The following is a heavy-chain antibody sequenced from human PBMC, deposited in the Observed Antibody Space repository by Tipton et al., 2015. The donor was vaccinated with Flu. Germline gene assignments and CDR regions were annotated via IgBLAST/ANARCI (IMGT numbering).Heavy chain of an antibody. D-gene: IGHD2-21*02. J-gene: IGHJ3*02. CDR2: INHSGNT. V-gene: IGHV4-34*01. Sequence: TLSLTCAVYGGSLSGYYWSWIRQPPGKGLEWIGEINHSGNTNYNPSLKSRVTISGDTSKNQFSLKLSAVTAPDTAVYYCATHCVGVCSHAFDIWGQGTMVTVSS. CDR3: ATHCVGVCSHAFDI. CDR1: GGSLSGYY.